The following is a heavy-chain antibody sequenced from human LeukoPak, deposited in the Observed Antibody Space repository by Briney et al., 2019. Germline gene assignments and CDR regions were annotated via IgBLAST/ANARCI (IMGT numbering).Heavy chain of an antibody. V-gene: IGHV4-4*07. CDR3: AREDCSSTSCYNGY. Sequence: SETLSLTCTVSGGSISSYYWSWIRQPAGKGLEWIGRIYTSGSTNYNPSLKSRVTTSVDTSKNQFSLKLSSVTAADTAVYYCAREDCSSTSCYNGYWGQGTLVTVSS. CDR2: IYTSGST. D-gene: IGHD2-2*02. CDR1: GGSISSYY. J-gene: IGHJ4*02.